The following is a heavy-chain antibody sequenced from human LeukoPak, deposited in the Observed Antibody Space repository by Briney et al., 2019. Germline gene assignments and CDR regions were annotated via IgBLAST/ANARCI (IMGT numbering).Heavy chain of an antibody. Sequence: PSETLSLTCTASGYSISSGYYWGWIRQPPGKGLEWIGSIYHSGSTYYNPSLKSRVTISVDTSKNQFSLKLSSVTAADTAVYYCATEDYDSSGYNSAFDIWGQGTMVTVSS. CDR2: IYHSGST. J-gene: IGHJ3*02. CDR1: GYSISSGYY. D-gene: IGHD3-22*01. V-gene: IGHV4-38-2*02. CDR3: ATEDYDSSGYNSAFDI.